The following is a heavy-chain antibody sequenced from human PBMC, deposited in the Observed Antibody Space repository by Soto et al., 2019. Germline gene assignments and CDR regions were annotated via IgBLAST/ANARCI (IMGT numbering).Heavy chain of an antibody. Sequence: EVQLVESGGGLVQPEGSLRLSCAASGFTFSSYWMTWVRQAPGKGLEWVAKIKEDGSEQNYVDSVKGRFTISRDNAKSSLYLQMNSLRVDDTAMYYCTRNQVKADYWGQGTLVTVSS. CDR1: GFTFSSYW. D-gene: IGHD3-10*01. J-gene: IGHJ4*02. V-gene: IGHV3-7*01. CDR2: IKEDGSEQ. CDR3: TRNQVKADY.